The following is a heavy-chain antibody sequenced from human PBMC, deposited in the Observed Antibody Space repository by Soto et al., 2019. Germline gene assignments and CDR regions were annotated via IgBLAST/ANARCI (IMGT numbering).Heavy chain of an antibody. CDR1: GFTFSNYG. J-gene: IGHJ4*02. CDR2: IWYDGGEK. CDR3: ARRGGYSSSPIDY. Sequence: GGSLRLSCAASGFTFSNYGMHWVRQAPGKGLEWVAVIWYDGGEKYYADSVKGRFTISRDNSKNTLYLQMNNLRVEDTALYYCARRGGYSSSPIDYWGQGXLVTVYS. V-gene: IGHV3-33*01. D-gene: IGHD6-6*01.